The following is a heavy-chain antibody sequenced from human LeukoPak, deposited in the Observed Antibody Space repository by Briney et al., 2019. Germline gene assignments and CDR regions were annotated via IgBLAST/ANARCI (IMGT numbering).Heavy chain of an antibody. Sequence: GGSPRLSCAASGFAFNFRTSGMHWVRQAPGKGLEWVAFIQYDDSEKSYADSMKGRCTTSRDNPKKTVSLQMNSLRAEDTAVYYCAREGGTIEIGELDYWGQGTLVTVSS. CDR3: AREGGTIEIGELDY. CDR2: IQYDDSEK. V-gene: IGHV3-30*02. D-gene: IGHD3-16*02. CDR1: GFAFNFRTSG. J-gene: IGHJ4*02.